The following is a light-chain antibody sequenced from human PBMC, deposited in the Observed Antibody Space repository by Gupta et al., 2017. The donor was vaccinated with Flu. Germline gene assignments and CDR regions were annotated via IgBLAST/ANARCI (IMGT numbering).Light chain of an antibody. CDR2: AAS. Sequence: DIQVTQSPSSVSASLGDRVTITCRASQDISSWLAWYQQKPGKAPKLLISAASRLQSGVPSRFDGSGSGTDFTLTISSLQPEDFATYFCQQTHSFPLTFGGGTKVDIK. V-gene: IGKV1-12*01. CDR3: QQTHSFPLT. CDR1: QDISSW. J-gene: IGKJ4*01.